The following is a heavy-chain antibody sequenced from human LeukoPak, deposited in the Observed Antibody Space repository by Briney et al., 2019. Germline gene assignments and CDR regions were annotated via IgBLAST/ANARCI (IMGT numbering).Heavy chain of an antibody. V-gene: IGHV1-18*01. J-gene: IGHJ1*01. CDR1: GYTFTSYG. Sequence: GASVKVSCKASGYTFTSYGINWVRQAPGQGLEWMGWISGYNGNTNYAQKFQGRVAMTTDTSTNTAYMELRSLTSDDTAIYYCARASYDSSDYEYFQHWGQGTLVTVSS. D-gene: IGHD3-22*01. CDR3: ARASYDSSDYEYFQH. CDR2: ISGYNGNT.